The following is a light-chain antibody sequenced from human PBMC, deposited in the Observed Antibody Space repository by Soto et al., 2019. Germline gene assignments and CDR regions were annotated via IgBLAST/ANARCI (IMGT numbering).Light chain of an antibody. CDR1: QSIASY. CDR3: QETYRSPVT. V-gene: IGKV1-39*01. CDR2: AAS. J-gene: IGKJ2*01. Sequence: DVPMTQSPSSLSASVGDRVTITCRASQSIASYLNWYQQRPGKAPKLLIYAASNLESGVPSRFSGSGSEPDFTLTISSLQPEDFATYYCQETYRSPVTFGQGTKVEIK.